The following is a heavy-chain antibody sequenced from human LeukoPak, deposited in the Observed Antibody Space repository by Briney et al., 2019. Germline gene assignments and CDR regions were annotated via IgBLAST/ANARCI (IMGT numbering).Heavy chain of an antibody. CDR3: ARALDYYDSSGYYPYDD. CDR2: ISSSSSYT. CDR1: GFTFSDHY. Sequence: GGSLTLSCAPSGFTFSDHYMSWIRQAPGKGLEWVSYISSSSSYTNYADSVKGRFTISRDNAKNSLYLQMNSLRAEDTAVYYCARALDYYDSSGYYPYDDWGQRSLVTVSS. J-gene: IGHJ4*02. D-gene: IGHD3-22*01. V-gene: IGHV3-11*06.